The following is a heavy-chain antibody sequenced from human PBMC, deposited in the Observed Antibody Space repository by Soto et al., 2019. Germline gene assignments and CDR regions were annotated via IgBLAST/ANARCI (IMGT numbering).Heavy chain of an antibody. J-gene: IGHJ4*02. D-gene: IGHD5-18*01. V-gene: IGHV1-3*01. Sequence: ASVKVSCKASGYTFISYAMNWVRQAPGQRLEWMGWINAGNGNTKYSQKFQGRVTTTRDTSASTGYMELSSLRSEDTAVYYCARDPGYSYGYNWGQGTLVTVSS. CDR3: ARDPGYSYGYN. CDR2: INAGNGNT. CDR1: GYTFISYA.